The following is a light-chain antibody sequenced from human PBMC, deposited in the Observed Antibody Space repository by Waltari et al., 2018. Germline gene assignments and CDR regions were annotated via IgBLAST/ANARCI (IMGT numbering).Light chain of an antibody. CDR2: LGS. Sequence: DIVMTQSPLSLPVTPGEPASIPCGSSQRLLHSNGNNYLDWYLQKPGQSPQLLIYLGSNRASGVPDRFSGSGSGTDFTLKISRVEAEDVGVYYCMQALQTPPTFGGGTKVEIK. CDR3: MQALQTPPT. CDR1: QRLLHSNGNNY. J-gene: IGKJ4*01. V-gene: IGKV2-28*01.